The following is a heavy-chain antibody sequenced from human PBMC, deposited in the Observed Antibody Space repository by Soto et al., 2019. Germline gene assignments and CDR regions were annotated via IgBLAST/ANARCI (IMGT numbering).Heavy chain of an antibody. Sequence: PSETLSLTCTVSGGSVSSGAYYWTWIRQRPGKGLEWIGYIYYSGSTYYSPSLKSRLSISLDTSKNQFSLRLSSVTAADTAMYYCARARLRAVYAFDIWGQGTMATVSS. J-gene: IGHJ3*02. D-gene: IGHD5-12*01. CDR3: ARARLRAVYAFDI. CDR1: GGSVSSGAYY. CDR2: IYYSGST. V-gene: IGHV4-31*03.